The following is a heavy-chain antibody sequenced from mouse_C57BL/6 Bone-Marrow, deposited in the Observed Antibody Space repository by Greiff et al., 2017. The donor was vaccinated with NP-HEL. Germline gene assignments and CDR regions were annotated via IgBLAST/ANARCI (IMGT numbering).Heavy chain of an antibody. V-gene: IGHV5-15*01. Sequence: EVKLMESGGGLVQPGGSLKLSCAASGFTFSDYGMAWVRQAPRKGPEWVAFISNLAYSIYYADTVTGRFTISRENAKNTLYLEMTMLWSVDTAMYFCSVAHYAMDYWGQGTSVTVSS. J-gene: IGHJ4*01. D-gene: IGHD1-1*01. CDR1: GFTFSDYG. CDR2: ISNLAYSI. CDR3: SVAHYAMDY.